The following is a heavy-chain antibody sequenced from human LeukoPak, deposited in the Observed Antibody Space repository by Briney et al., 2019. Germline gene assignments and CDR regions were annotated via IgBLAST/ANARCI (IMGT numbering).Heavy chain of an antibody. D-gene: IGHD1-26*01. J-gene: IGHJ4*02. CDR2: IYYSGST. CDR3: ARVGATRSHDY. V-gene: IGHV4-39*07. Sequence: PSETLSLTCTVSGGSISSSSYYWGWIRQPPGKGLEWIGSIYYSGSTYYNPSLKSRVTISVDTSKNQFSLKLSSVTAADTAVYYCARVGATRSHDYWGQGTLVTVSS. CDR1: GGSISSSSYY.